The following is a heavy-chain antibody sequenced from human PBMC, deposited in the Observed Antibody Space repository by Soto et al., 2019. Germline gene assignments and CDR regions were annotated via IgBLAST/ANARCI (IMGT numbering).Heavy chain of an antibody. D-gene: IGHD2-2*01. CDR1: GFAFTTYW. J-gene: IGHJ4*02. Sequence: ESGGGLVQPGGSLRLSCAASGFAFTTYWMGWVRQAPGRGLECLANIAQDGSQTYYVDSVKGRFTISRDNAKNSLYLQMNSLRAEDTAVYYCATMRRGRPDDYWGLGTLVTVSS. V-gene: IGHV3-7*01. CDR2: IAQDGSQT. CDR3: ATMRRGRPDDY.